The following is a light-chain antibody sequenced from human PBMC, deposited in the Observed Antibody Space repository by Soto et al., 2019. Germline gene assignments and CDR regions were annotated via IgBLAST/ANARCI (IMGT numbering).Light chain of an antibody. CDR2: EVS. V-gene: IGLV2-14*01. J-gene: IGLJ1*01. CDR1: TNDVGGYNY. CDR3: NSYSSSTSLPYV. Sequence: QSVLTQPASVSGSPGQSITISCTGTTNDVGGYNYVSWYQQHPGKAPKLLIFEVSSRPSGVSNRLSGSKSGNTASLTISALQAEDEADYFCNSYSSSTSLPYVFGTGTKVTVL.